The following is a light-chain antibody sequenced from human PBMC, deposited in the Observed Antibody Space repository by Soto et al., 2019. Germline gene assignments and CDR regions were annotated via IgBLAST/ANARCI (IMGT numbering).Light chain of an antibody. V-gene: IGLV2-23*02. CDR1: SSDVGNYNL. CDR2: EVN. CDR3: CSYAGSGTYV. J-gene: IGLJ1*01. Sequence: QSALTQPASVSGSPGQSITISCAGTSSDVGNYNLVSWYQQHPGKAPKLMIYEVNKRPSGVSNRFSGSKSGNSASLTISGLKAEDEADYSCCSYAGSGTYVFGTGTKVTVL.